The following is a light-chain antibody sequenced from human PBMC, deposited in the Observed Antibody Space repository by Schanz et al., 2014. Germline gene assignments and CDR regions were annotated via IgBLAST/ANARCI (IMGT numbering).Light chain of an antibody. V-gene: IGLV2-14*01. Sequence: QSALTQPASVSGSPGQSITISCTGTSSDVGGYDFVSWYQQHPGKAPKLMIYDVSARPSGVSNRFSGSKSGNTASLTISGLQAEDEADYYCSSYTSSTLGVFGGGTKLTVL. J-gene: IGLJ3*02. CDR3: SSYTSSTLGV. CDR1: SSDVGGYDF. CDR2: DVS.